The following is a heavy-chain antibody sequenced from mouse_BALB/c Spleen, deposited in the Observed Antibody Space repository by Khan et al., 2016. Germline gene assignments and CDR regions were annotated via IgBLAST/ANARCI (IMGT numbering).Heavy chain of an antibody. D-gene: IGHD1-1*01. Sequence: LVKTGASVKISCKASGYSFTGYYMHWVKQSHGKSLEWIGYITSYNGATSYNQKFKGKATFTVDTSSSTAYMQFNSLTSEDSAVYYCASHYGSSYVGFAYWGQGTLVTVSA. CDR3: ASHYGSSYVGFAY. J-gene: IGHJ3*01. V-gene: IGHV1S34*01. CDR1: GYSFTGYY. CDR2: ITSYNGAT.